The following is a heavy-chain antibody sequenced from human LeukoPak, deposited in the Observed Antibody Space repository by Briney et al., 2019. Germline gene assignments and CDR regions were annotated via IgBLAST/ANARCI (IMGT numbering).Heavy chain of an antibody. V-gene: IGHV1-2*02. CDR2: INPNSGGT. Sequence: ASVKVSCKASGYTFTGYYMHWVRQAPGQGLEWMGWINPNSGGTNYAQKFQGRVTMTRDTSISTAYMELSRLRSDDTAVYYCARSPGPRTTYFDYWGQGTLVTVSS. D-gene: IGHD1-14*01. CDR3: ARSPGPRTTYFDY. J-gene: IGHJ4*02. CDR1: GYTFTGYY.